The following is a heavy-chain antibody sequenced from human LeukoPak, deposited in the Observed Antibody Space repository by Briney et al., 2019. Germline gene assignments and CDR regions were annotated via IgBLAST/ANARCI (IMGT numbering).Heavy chain of an antibody. Sequence: ASVKVSCKASGYTFTSYYMHWVRQAPGQGLDWMGIINPIGARTTYAQKFQGRVTMTRDTSTSTVYMELSSLRSEDTAVYYYARDIQLWLGGYYFDYWGQGTLVIVSS. CDR1: GYTFTSYY. V-gene: IGHV1-46*01. J-gene: IGHJ4*02. D-gene: IGHD5-18*01. CDR3: ARDIQLWLGGYYFDY. CDR2: INPIGART.